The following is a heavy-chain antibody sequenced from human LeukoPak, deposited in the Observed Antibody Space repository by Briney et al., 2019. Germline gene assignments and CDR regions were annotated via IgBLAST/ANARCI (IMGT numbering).Heavy chain of an antibody. V-gene: IGHV3-20*04. D-gene: IGHD2-15*01. CDR2: INWNGGST. CDR1: GFTFDDYG. J-gene: IGHJ4*02. Sequence: GGSLRLSCAASGFTFDDYGMSWVRQAPGKGLEWVSGINWNGGSTGYADSVKGRFTISRDNAKNSLYLQMNSLRAEDMALYYCARGGYCCGFLCAPPPQFVYYFVYWGQGTLVTVSS. CDR3: ARGGYCCGFLCAPPPQFVYYFVY.